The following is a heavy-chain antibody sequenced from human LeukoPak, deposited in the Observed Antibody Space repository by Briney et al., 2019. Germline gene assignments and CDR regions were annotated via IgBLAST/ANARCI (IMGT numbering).Heavy chain of an antibody. J-gene: IGHJ5*02. CDR1: GGTFSSYA. D-gene: IGHD2-8*01. V-gene: IGHV1-69*04. Sequence: ASVKVSCKASGGTFSSYAISWVRQAPGQGLEWMGRIIPILGIANYAQKFQGRVTITADKSTSTAYMELSSLRSEDTAVYYCARGLTSPGHNWFDPWGQGTLVTVSS. CDR3: ARGLTSPGHNWFDP. CDR2: IIPILGIA.